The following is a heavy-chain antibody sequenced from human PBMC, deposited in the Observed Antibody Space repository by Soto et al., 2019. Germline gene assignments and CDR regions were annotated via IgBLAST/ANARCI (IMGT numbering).Heavy chain of an antibody. J-gene: IGHJ5*02. Sequence: SVKVSCKASGGTFSSYAISWVRQAPGQGLEWMGGIIPIFGTANYAQKFQGRVTITADESTSTAYMELSSLRSEDTAVYYCARTITVNLYNWFDPWGQGTLVTVSS. D-gene: IGHD4-17*01. CDR1: GGTFSSYA. V-gene: IGHV1-69*13. CDR2: IIPIFGTA. CDR3: ARTITVNLYNWFDP.